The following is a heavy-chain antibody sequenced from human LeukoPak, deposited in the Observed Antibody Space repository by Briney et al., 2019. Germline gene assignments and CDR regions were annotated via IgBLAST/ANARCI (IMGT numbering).Heavy chain of an antibody. D-gene: IGHD1-26*01. Sequence: GGSLRLSCAASGFNFANHAMSWVRQTPGKGLEWVSAISGGGDITYYADSVTGRFTISRDNSKDTLFLQMHSLRPGDTAVYYCAKGGGPTTFRSLNNWGQGTLVTVSS. CDR3: AKGGGPTTFRSLNN. CDR1: GFNFANHA. CDR2: ISGGGDIT. J-gene: IGHJ4*02. V-gene: IGHV3-23*01.